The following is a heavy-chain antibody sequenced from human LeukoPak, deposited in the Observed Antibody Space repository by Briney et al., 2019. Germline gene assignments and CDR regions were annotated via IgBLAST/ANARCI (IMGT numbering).Heavy chain of an antibody. J-gene: IGHJ4*02. Sequence: PGRSLRLSCAASGFTFSSYGMHWVRQAPGKGLEWVAVISYDGSNKYYADSVKGRFTISRDNSKNTLYLQMNSLRAEDTAVYYCAKEGYSYGYVIWPFFDYWGQGTLVTVSS. CDR1: GFTFSSYG. CDR2: ISYDGSNK. CDR3: AKEGYSYGYVIWPFFDY. D-gene: IGHD5-18*01. V-gene: IGHV3-30*18.